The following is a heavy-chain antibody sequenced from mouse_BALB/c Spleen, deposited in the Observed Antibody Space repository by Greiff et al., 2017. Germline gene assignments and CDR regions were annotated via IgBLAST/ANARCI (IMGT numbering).Heavy chain of an antibody. J-gene: IGHJ4*01. CDR3: ARGENGYPYAMDY. Sequence: EVQLQQSGGGLVKPGGSLKLSCAASGFTFSDYYMYWVRQTPEKRLEWVATISDGGSYTYYPDSVKGRFTISRDNAKNNLYLQMSSLKSEDTAMYYCARGENGYPYAMDYWGQGTSVTVSS. V-gene: IGHV5-4*02. CDR1: GFTFSDYY. CDR2: ISDGGSYT. D-gene: IGHD2-2*01.